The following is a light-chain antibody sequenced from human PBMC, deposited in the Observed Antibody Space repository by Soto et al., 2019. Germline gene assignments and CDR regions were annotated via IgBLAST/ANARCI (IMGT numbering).Light chain of an antibody. CDR2: GAS. V-gene: IGKV3-15*01. CDR3: QQRSNWPRSIT. CDR1: QSVSSN. Sequence: EIVMTQSTATLSVSPGERATLSCRAIQSVSSNLAWYQQKPGQAPRLLIYGASTRATGIPARFSGSGSGTDFTLTISSLEPEDFAVYYCQQRSNWPRSITFGQGTRLEIK. J-gene: IGKJ5*01.